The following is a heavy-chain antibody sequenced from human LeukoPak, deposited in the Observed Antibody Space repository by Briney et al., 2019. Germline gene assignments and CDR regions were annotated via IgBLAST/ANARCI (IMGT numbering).Heavy chain of an antibody. CDR1: GGSFSLYY. J-gene: IGHJ4*03. V-gene: IGHV4-34*01. CDR3: ARGATISETGYFDF. D-gene: IGHD5-24*01. Sequence: SETLSLTCAVYGGSFSLYYWSWIRQSPGKGLEWIAEIDHRGDTNYNPSVKSRVTISVDTSKNQFSLKVRSLSAADTAVYYCARGATISETGYFDFWGQGTLVTVSS. CDR2: IDHRGDT.